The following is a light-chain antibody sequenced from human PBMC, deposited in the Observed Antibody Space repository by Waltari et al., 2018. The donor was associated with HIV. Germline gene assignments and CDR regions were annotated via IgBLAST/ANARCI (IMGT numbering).Light chain of an antibody. CDR1: QGISIY. CDR3: QNYNSAPLT. CDR2: KAS. J-gene: IGKJ1*01. V-gene: IGKV1-27*01. Sequence: DIQMTQSPSSLSASVGDRVTITCRASQGISIYLAWYQQKPGKVPKLLIYKASTLNPGVPSRFSGSGSGTDFTLTISSLQPEDVSTYYCQNYNSAPLTFGPGTKVEIK.